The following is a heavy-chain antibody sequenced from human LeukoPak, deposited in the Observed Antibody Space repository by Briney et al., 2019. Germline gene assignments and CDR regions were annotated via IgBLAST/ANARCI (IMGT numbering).Heavy chain of an antibody. CDR3: VSDHTGHDDY. Sequence: GGSLRLSCAASGFSFSSYWMHWVRQAPGKGLVWVSRINTDGSTTTYADSVKGRFTISRDNAKNTLSLQMNSLRAEDTAVYYCVSDHTGHDDYWGQGTLVTVSS. D-gene: IGHD1-1*01. J-gene: IGHJ4*02. V-gene: IGHV3-74*01. CDR1: GFSFSSYW. CDR2: INTDGSTT.